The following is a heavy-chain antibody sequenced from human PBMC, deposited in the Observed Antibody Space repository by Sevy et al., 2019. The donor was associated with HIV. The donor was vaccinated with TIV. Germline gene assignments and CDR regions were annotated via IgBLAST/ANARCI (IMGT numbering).Heavy chain of an antibody. CDR3: ARRGITIFGVLTFDI. CDR2: IVPKFGTA. CDR1: GDTFNTYA. Sequence: ASVKVSCKASGDTFNTYAIVWVREAPGQGLEWMGGIVPKFGTANYAQKFQGKVTMTADESTSTAYMELSSLRSEDTAVYYCARRGITIFGVLTFDIWGQGTTLTVSS. V-gene: IGHV1-69*13. D-gene: IGHD3-3*01. J-gene: IGHJ3*02.